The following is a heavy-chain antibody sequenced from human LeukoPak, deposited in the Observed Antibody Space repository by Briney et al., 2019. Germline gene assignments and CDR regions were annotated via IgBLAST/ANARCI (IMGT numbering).Heavy chain of an antibody. V-gene: IGHV3-49*03. CDR3: TREVGAASVY. Sequence: GGSLRLTCTASGFTFGDYSMSWIRQAPGKGLEWVGFIRSKANGGTTEYAASVKGRFTISRDDSKSIAYLQMNSLKTEDTAVYYCTREVGAASVYWGQGTLVTVSS. CDR2: IRSKANGGTT. J-gene: IGHJ4*02. D-gene: IGHD3-10*01. CDR1: GFTFGDYS.